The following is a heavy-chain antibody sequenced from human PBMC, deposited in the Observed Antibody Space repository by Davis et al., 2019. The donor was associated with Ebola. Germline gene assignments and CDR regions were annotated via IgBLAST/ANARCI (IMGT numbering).Heavy chain of an antibody. CDR1: GGSFSGYY. D-gene: IGHD2-2*01. CDR3: ARVRGSSTSWTYYYYGMDV. CDR2: INHSGST. Sequence: SETLSLTCAVSGGSFSGYYWSWIRQPPGKGLEWIGEINHSGSTNYNPSLKSRVTISVDTSKNQFSLKLSSVTAADTAVYYCARVRGSSTSWTYYYYGMDVWGQGTTVTVSS. J-gene: IGHJ6*02. V-gene: IGHV4-34*01.